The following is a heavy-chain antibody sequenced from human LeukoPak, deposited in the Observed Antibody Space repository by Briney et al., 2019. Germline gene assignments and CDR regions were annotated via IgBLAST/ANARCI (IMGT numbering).Heavy chain of an antibody. Sequence: GASVKVSCKVSGYTLTELSMHWVRQAPGKGLEWMGGFDPEDGETIYAQKFQGRVTMTEDKSTDTAYMELSSLRSEDTAVNYCATKYYDYVWGSYREYYFDYWGQGTLVTVSS. CDR1: GYTLTELS. D-gene: IGHD3-16*02. V-gene: IGHV1-24*01. CDR2: FDPEDGET. J-gene: IGHJ4*02. CDR3: ATKYYDYVWGSYREYYFDY.